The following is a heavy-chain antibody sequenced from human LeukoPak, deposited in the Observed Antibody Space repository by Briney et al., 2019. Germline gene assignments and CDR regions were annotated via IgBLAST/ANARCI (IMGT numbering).Heavy chain of an antibody. J-gene: IGHJ6*03. Sequence: ASVKVSRKASGYTFTSYAMNWVRQAPGQGLEWMGWINTNTGNPTYAQGFTGRFVFSLDTSVSTAYLQISSLKAEDTAVYYCARLCTFGGVSYYYMDVWGKGTTVTVSS. CDR2: INTNTGNP. D-gene: IGHD3-16*01. CDR3: ARLCTFGGVSYYYMDV. V-gene: IGHV7-4-1*02. CDR1: GYTFTSYA.